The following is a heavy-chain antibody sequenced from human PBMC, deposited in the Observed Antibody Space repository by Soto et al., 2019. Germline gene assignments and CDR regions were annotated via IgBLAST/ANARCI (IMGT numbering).Heavy chain of an antibody. J-gene: IGHJ5*02. D-gene: IGHD3-3*01. CDR1: GGSISSGGYS. V-gene: IGHV4-30-2*01. Sequence: QLQLQESGSGLVKPSQTLSLTCAVSGGSISSGGYSWSWIRQPPGKGLEWIGYIYHSGSTYYNPSLQSRVPISVDRSKNQFSLKLSSVTAADTAVYYCARVVFYPLLSSTSGNWFDPWGQGTLVTVSS. CDR3: ARVVFYPLLSSTSGNWFDP. CDR2: IYHSGST.